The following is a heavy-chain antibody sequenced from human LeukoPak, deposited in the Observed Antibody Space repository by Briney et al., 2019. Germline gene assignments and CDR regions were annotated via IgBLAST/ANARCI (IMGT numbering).Heavy chain of an antibody. CDR2: VYYSGST. CDR3: ARFNWGGYYFDS. CDR1: NGSITSHY. D-gene: IGHD7-27*01. J-gene: IGHJ4*02. Sequence: SETLSLTCTVSNGSITSHYWSWIRQSPGQGPEWIGYVYYSGSTSYNPSLKSRVTVSMDTSKKQFSLIMKSVTGADTAVYFCARFNWGGYYFDSWGQGALVTVSS. V-gene: IGHV4-59*08.